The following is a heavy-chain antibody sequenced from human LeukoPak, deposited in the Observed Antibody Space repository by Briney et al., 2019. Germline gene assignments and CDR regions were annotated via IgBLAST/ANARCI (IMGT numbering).Heavy chain of an antibody. CDR2: IYYNGDT. CDR3: ARVGTVTTNYYYYYMDV. D-gene: IGHD4-11*01. CDR1: GGSITGYS. V-gene: IGHV4-59*01. J-gene: IGHJ6*03. Sequence: SETLSLTCSVSGGSITGYSWSWIRQTPGKGLEWIGYIYYNGDTHYNPSLNSRLSMSVDTPNKQFSLNLRSVTAADTAVYYCARVGTVTTNYYYYYMDVWGKGTTVTVSS.